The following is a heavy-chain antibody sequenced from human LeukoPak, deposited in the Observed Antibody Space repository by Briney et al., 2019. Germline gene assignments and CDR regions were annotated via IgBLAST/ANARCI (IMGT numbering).Heavy chain of an antibody. CDR1: GFTFSSYA. D-gene: IGHD6-19*01. Sequence: GGSLRLSCAASGFTFSSYAMSWVRQAPGKGLEWVSAIGGSGGSTYYADSAKGRFTISRDNSKNTLYLQMNSLRAEDTAVYYCAKDLRSSGWYYFDYWGQGTLVTVSS. V-gene: IGHV3-23*01. CDR3: AKDLRSSGWYYFDY. J-gene: IGHJ4*02. CDR2: IGGSGGST.